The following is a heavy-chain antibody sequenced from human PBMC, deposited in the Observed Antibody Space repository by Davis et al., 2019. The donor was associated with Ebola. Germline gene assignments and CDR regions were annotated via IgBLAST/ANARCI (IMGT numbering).Heavy chain of an antibody. CDR2: IWYDDSNT. D-gene: IGHD3-22*01. CDR3: AREIYDYYDSGGFDY. J-gene: IGHJ4*02. Sequence: GGSLRLSCAASGFSFSSYGMHWVRQAPGRGLEWVAVIWYDDSNTYYADSVKGRFTISRDNSKNTLYLQMNSLRVEDTAVYYCAREIYDYYDSGGFDYWGQGTLVTVSS. V-gene: IGHV3-33*01. CDR1: GFSFSSYG.